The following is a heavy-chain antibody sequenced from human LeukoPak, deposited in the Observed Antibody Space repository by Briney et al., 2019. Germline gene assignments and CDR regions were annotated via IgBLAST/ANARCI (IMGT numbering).Heavy chain of an antibody. Sequence: GGSLRLSCAASGFTFSSYAMSWVRQAPGKGLEWVSAISGSGGSTYYADSVKGRFTISRDNSKNSLYLQMNSLRAEDTAVYYCARVLYDSSGFYSGAFDYWGQGTLVTVPS. CDR1: GFTFSSYA. V-gene: IGHV3-23*01. J-gene: IGHJ4*02. D-gene: IGHD3-22*01. CDR3: ARVLYDSSGFYSGAFDY. CDR2: ISGSGGST.